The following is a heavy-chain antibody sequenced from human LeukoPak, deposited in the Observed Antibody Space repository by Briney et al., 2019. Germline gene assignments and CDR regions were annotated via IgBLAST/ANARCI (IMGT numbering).Heavy chain of an antibody. V-gene: IGHV1-24*01. D-gene: IGHD6-19*01. CDR3: ATALRRRAVALRHDY. CDR2: FDPEDGET. J-gene: IGHJ4*02. CDR1: GYTLTELS. Sequence: ASVKVSSKVSGYTLTELSMHWVRQAPGKGLEWMGGFDPEDGETIYAQKFQGRVTMTEDTSTDTAYMELSSLRSEDTAVYYCATALRRRAVALRHDYWGQGTLVTVSS.